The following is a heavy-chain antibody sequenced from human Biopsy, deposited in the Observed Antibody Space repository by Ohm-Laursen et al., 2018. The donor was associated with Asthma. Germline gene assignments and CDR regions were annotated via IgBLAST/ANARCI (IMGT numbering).Heavy chain of an antibody. CDR3: ARQSGQDYGDSSGFDI. D-gene: IGHD3-22*01. CDR1: GFVFSQCG. J-gene: IGHJ3*02. Sequence: SLRLSCAASGFVFSQCGMHWVRQGPGKGLEWVALVSSDGHNKYYEDSVKGRFTISRDNSRNRLYLQINRLTVEDSAVYFYARQSGQDYGDSSGFDIWGQGTKVAVSS. V-gene: IGHV3-30*03. CDR2: VSSDGHNK.